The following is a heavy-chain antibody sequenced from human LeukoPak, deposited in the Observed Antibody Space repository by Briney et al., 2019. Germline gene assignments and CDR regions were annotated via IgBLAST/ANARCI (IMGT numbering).Heavy chain of an antibody. CDR1: GGTFSSYA. CDR2: IIPIFGTA. J-gene: IGHJ3*02. CDR3: ARGLDDSSGYFVEAFDI. D-gene: IGHD3-22*01. Sequence: ASVKVSCKASGGTFSSYAISWVRQAPGQGLEWMGRIIPIFGTANYAQKFQGRVTITTDESTSTAYIELSSLRSEDTAVYYCARGLDDSSGYFVEAFDIWGQGTMVTVSS. V-gene: IGHV1-69*05.